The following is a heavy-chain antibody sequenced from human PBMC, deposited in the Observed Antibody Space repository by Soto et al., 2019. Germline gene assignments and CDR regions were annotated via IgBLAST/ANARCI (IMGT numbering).Heavy chain of an antibody. CDR3: ARAGYSSRYYYYYYGMDV. V-gene: IGHV1-69*01. Sequence: QVQLVQSGAEVKKPGSSVKVSCKASGGTFSSYAISWVRQAPGQGLEWMGGIIPILGTANYAQKFRGRVTITADESTSTAYMELSSLRSEDTAVYYCARAGYSSRYYYYYYGMDVWGQGTTVTVSS. D-gene: IGHD6-13*01. CDR2: IIPILGTA. CDR1: GGTFSSYA. J-gene: IGHJ6*02.